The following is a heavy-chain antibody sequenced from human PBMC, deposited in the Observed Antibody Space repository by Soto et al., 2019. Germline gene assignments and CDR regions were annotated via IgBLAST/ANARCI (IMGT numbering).Heavy chain of an antibody. CDR2: IYYSGST. CDR3: ARAIVPAALSPDYYYMDV. J-gene: IGHJ6*03. D-gene: IGHD2-2*01. V-gene: IGHV4-59*01. Sequence: SETLSLTCTVSGGSISSYYWSWIRQPPGKGLEWIGYIYYSGSTNYNPSLKSRVTISVDTSKNQFSLKLSSVTAADTAVYYCARAIVPAALSPDYYYMDVWGKGTTVTVSS. CDR1: GGSISSYY.